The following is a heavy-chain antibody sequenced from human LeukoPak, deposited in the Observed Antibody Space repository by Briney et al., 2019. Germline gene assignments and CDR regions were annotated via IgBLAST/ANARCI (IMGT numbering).Heavy chain of an antibody. Sequence: ASVKVSCKASGYTFSNYYLHWVRQAPGQGLEWMGLINPTAGNTYYAQRFQGRVTMTRNTSTSTVYMELSSLRSEDTAVYYCAKDRTGASLVPAALFDYWGQGTLVTVSS. CDR1: GYTFSNYY. J-gene: IGHJ4*02. CDR2: INPTAGNT. V-gene: IGHV1-46*01. D-gene: IGHD2-2*01. CDR3: AKDRTGASLVPAALFDY.